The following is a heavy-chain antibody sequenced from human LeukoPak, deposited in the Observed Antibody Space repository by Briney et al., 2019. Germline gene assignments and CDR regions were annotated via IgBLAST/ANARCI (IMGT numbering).Heavy chain of an antibody. CDR1: GGSFSGYY. J-gene: IGHJ6*02. D-gene: IGHD5-24*01. CDR2: INHSGST. V-gene: IGHV4-34*01. Sequence: KPSETLSLTCAVYGGSFSGYYWSWIRQPPGKGLEWIGEINHSGSTNYNPSLKSQVTISVDTSKNQFSLKLSSVTAADTAVYYCARGIEIWYYYGMDVWGQGTTVTVSS. CDR3: ARGIEIWYYYGMDV.